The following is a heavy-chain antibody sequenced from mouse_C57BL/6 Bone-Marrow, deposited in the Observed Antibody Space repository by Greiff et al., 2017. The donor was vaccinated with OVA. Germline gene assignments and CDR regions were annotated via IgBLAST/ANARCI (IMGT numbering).Heavy chain of an antibody. J-gene: IGHJ2*01. CDR3: ARDDGYYAGVLYYFDY. Sequence: VQLQQSGPVLVKPGASVKMSCKASGYTFTDYYMNWVKQSHGKSLEWIGVINPYNGGTSYNQKFKGKATLTVDKSSSTAYMELNSLTSEDSAVYYCARDDGYYAGVLYYFDYWGQGTTLTVSS. D-gene: IGHD2-3*01. CDR2: INPYNGGT. CDR1: GYTFTDYY. V-gene: IGHV1-19*01.